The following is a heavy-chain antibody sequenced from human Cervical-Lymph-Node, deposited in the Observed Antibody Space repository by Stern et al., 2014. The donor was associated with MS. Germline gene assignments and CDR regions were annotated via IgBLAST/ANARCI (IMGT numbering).Heavy chain of an antibody. D-gene: IGHD3-3*01. CDR1: GVSISSTTYY. CDR2: VYHRGTT. Sequence: QLQLQESGPGLVKPSETLSLTCTVSGVSISSTTYYWGWVRQPPGKGLEWVENVYHRGTTNYTPSLNTGTTISLDPSKTQFSLRMTSVTAAATAVFFCARQGFSFGPPDYWGPGILVTVSS. J-gene: IGHJ4*02. CDR3: ARQGFSFGPPDY. V-gene: IGHV4-39*01.